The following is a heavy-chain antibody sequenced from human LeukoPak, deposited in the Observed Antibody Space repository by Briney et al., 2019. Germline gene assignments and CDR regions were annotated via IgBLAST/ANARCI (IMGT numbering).Heavy chain of an antibody. J-gene: IGHJ4*02. Sequence: PGGSLRLSCAASGLTVITNDMTWVRQAAGKGHEWVSVLYSDGNTKYADSVQGRFTISRDNSKNTLYLEMNSLSPDDTAVYYCARGVEPLAANTLAYWGQGTLVTVSS. CDR3: ARGVEPLAANTLAY. CDR2: LYSDGNT. CDR1: GLTVITND. D-gene: IGHD1-14*01. V-gene: IGHV3-53*01.